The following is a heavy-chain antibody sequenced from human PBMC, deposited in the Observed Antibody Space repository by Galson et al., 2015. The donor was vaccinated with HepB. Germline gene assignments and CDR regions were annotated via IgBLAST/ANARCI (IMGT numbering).Heavy chain of an antibody. Sequence: SLRLSCAASGFTFSSYGMHWVRQAPGKGLEWVAVIWYDGSNKYYADSVKGRFTISRDNSKNTLYLQMNSLRAEDTAVYYCATEPGGGLYGDYGPGDGMDVWGQGTTVTVSS. V-gene: IGHV3-33*01. CDR2: IWYDGSNK. J-gene: IGHJ6*02. D-gene: IGHD4-17*01. CDR3: ATEPGGGLYGDYGPGDGMDV. CDR1: GFTFSSYG.